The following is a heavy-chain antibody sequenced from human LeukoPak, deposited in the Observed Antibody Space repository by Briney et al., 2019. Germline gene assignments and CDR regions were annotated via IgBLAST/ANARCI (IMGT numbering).Heavy chain of an antibody. CDR2: IKQDGSEK. CDR3: ARDSKAPRN. V-gene: IGHV3-7*01. Sequence: GGSLRLSCAASGFTFSSYAMGWVRQAPGKGLEWVANIKQDGSEKYYVDSVKGRFTISRDNAKNSLYLQMNSLRAEDTAVYYCARDSKAPRNWGQGTLVTVSS. J-gene: IGHJ4*02. D-gene: IGHD6-6*01. CDR1: GFTFSSYA.